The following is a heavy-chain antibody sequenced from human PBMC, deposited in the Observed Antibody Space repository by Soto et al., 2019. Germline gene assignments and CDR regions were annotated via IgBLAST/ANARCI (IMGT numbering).Heavy chain of an antibody. CDR2: IIPIFGTA. Sequence: QVQLEQSGAEVKKPGSSVKVSCKASGGTFSNYAINWVRQAPGQGLEWMGGIIPIFGTANYAQKFQGRVTITADESTSTAYLDLSSLRSEDTAVYYCARPVEMATISRSYLFYWGQGTLVTVSS. D-gene: IGHD5-12*01. CDR3: ARPVEMATISRSYLFY. V-gene: IGHV1-69*01. CDR1: GGTFSNYA. J-gene: IGHJ4*02.